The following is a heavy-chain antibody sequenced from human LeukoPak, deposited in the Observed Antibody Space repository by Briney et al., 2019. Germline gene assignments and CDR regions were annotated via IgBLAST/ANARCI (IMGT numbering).Heavy chain of an antibody. J-gene: IGHJ3*02. Sequence: GGSLRLSCAVSGFTFSSFEMNWVRQAPGKGLEWVSYISSSGGTIYYADSVKGRFTISRANAKNSLYLQMNSLRAEGTAVYYCATRDYCDSSGYNDAFDIWGQGTMVTVSS. V-gene: IGHV3-48*03. CDR1: GFTFSSFE. CDR2: ISSSGGTI. D-gene: IGHD3-22*01. CDR3: ATRDYCDSSGYNDAFDI.